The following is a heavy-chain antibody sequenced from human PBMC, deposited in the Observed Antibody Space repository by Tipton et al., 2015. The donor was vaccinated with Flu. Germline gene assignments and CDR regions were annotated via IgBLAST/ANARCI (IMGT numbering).Heavy chain of an antibody. V-gene: IGHV4-39*07. D-gene: IGHD3-3*01. J-gene: IGHJ5*02. CDR1: GDSMTSSRYY. Sequence: LRLSCSVSGDSMTSSRYYWGWIRQPPGKGLEWIGSIFHSGSTYYNPSLKSRVTISVDTSKNQFSLKLISVTAADTAVYYCARVSPGVESWFDPWGQGTLVTVPS. CDR3: ARVSPGVESWFDP. CDR2: IFHSGST.